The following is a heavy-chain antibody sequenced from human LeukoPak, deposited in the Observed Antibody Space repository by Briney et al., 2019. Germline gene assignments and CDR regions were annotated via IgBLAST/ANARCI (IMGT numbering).Heavy chain of an antibody. J-gene: IGHJ6*03. D-gene: IGHD3-10*01. CDR2: INHSGST. CDR3: ARQGQRAYGSGSYYPSRRPLAGYYYMDV. CDR1: GGSFSGYY. V-gene: IGHV4-34*01. Sequence: SETLSLTCAVYGGSFSGYYWSWIRQPPGKGLEWIGEINHSGSTNYNPSLKSRVTISVDTSKNQFSLKLSSVTAADTAVYYCARQGQRAYGSGSYYPSRRPLAGYYYMDVWGKGTTVTISS.